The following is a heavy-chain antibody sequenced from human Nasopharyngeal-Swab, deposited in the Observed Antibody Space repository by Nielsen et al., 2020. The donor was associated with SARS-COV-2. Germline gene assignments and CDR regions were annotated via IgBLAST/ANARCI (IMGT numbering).Heavy chain of an antibody. J-gene: IGHJ3*02. Sequence: ASVKVSCKASGYTFTSYAMNRVRQAPGQGLEWMGWINTNTGNPTYAQGFTGRFVFSLDTSVSTAYLQISSLKAEDTAVYYCARAPSPIAARRGDDAFDIWGQGTMVTVSS. CDR1: GYTFTSYA. V-gene: IGHV7-4-1*02. CDR2: INTNTGNP. D-gene: IGHD6-6*01. CDR3: ARAPSPIAARRGDDAFDI.